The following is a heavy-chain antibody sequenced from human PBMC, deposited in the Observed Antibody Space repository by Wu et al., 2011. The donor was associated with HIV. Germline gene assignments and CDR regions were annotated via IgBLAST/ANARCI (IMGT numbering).Heavy chain of an antibody. CDR2: IIPIFGTT. J-gene: IGHJ5*02. CDR1: GGTFSSYA. V-gene: IGHV1-69*14. Sequence: QVQLVQSGAEVKKPGSSVKVSCKASGGTFSSYAISWVRQAPGQGLEWMGGIIPIFGTTKYAQKFQGRVTITADKSTDTAYMELSSLRSDDTAVYYCARGGRAVALRGVYXFDPWGQGTLVTVSS. D-gene: IGHD6-19*01. CDR3: ARGGRAVALRGVYXFDP.